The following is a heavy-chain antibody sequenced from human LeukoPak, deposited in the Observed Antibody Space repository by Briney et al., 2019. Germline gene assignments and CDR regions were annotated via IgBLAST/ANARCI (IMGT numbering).Heavy chain of an antibody. V-gene: IGHV1-3*01. CDR3: ARPINACGGDCLDGRGGWFDP. CDR1: GYTFTSYS. Sequence: GASVKVSCKASGYTFTSYSMHWVRQAPGQRLEWMGWINAGNGNTKYSQKFQGRVTISRDTSASTAYMELSSLRPEDTAVSSCARPINACGGDCLDGRGGWFDPWGQGTLVTVSS. D-gene: IGHD2-21*02. J-gene: IGHJ5*02. CDR2: INAGNGNT.